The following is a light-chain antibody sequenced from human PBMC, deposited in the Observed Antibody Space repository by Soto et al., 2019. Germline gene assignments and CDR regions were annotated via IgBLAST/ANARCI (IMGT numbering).Light chain of an antibody. Sequence: QSALTQPASVSGSPGQSITISCTGTSSDVGGYNYVSWYQQHPGKAPKLMIYDVSTRPSGVSNRFSGSKSGNTASLTISGLQAEDEADYYCSSYASGSTFLMFGGGTKVTVL. CDR1: SSDVGGYNY. J-gene: IGLJ3*02. CDR3: SSYASGSTFLM. V-gene: IGLV2-14*01. CDR2: DVS.